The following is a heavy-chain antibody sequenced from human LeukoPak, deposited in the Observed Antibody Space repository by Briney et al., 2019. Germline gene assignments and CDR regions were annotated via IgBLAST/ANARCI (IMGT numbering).Heavy chain of an antibody. J-gene: IGHJ4*02. D-gene: IGHD3-10*01. V-gene: IGHV3-30*04. CDR2: ISYDGTSI. CDR3: XXXXXXXNYGSGSQGPDY. Sequence: GGSLRLSCAASGFTFSSYAMHWVRQAPGKGLEWVAVISYDGTSIYYADSVKGRFTISRDNAKNSLYLQMNSLRAEDTAVYYCXXXXXXXNYGSGSQGPDYWGQGTLVTVSS. CDR1: GFTFSSYA.